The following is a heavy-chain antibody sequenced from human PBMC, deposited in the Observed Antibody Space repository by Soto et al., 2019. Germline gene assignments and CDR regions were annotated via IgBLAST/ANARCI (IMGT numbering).Heavy chain of an antibody. CDR3: ARPLFGRGNCFAP. V-gene: IGHV4-59*01. J-gene: IGHJ5*02. CDR1: GGSISSYY. CDR2: IYYSGST. Sequence: SEPLCLTWTVAGGSISSYYGRWIRQPPGKGLEWIGYIYYSGSTNYNPSLKSLVTISVDTSKNQFPLKLSSVPAADTAVYYCARPLFGRGNCFAPWRQGTLVTVSS. D-gene: IGHD3-10*01.